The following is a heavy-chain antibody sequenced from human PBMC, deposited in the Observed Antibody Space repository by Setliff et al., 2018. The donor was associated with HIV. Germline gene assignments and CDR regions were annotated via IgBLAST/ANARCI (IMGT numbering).Heavy chain of an antibody. V-gene: IGHV4-39*01. CDR2: IFYTGSTY. CDR3: ARSPAAEGF. J-gene: IGHJ4*02. Sequence: PSETLSLTCTVSRGSINSGGSYWGWIRQPPGKGLEWIGSIFYTGSTYYYNPSLKSRVTISVDASNNQFSLKLSSVTATDTAVYYCARSPAAEGFWGQGTLVTVSS. CDR1: RGSINSGGSY. D-gene: IGHD6-13*01.